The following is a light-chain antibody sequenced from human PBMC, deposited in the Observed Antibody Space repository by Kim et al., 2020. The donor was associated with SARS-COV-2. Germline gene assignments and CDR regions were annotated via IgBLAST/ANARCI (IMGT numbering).Light chain of an antibody. J-gene: IGKJ1*01. CDR2: DAS. CDR3: QQYNGYPRT. Sequence: ASLGDRGTITCRASQSVYSCVAGYQCKPGKAPKLLMYDASTLQSGVPSRFSGSGYGTDFTLTINCLHSEDFATYYCQQYNGYPRTFGQGTKVDIK. V-gene: IGKV1-8*01. CDR1: QSVYSC.